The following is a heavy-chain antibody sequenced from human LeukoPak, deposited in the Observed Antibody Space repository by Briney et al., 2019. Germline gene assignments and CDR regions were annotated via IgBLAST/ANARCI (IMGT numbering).Heavy chain of an antibody. CDR1: GYTFTSYG. CDR3: ARGSSITGIPQPNDY. CDR2: ISAYNGNT. J-gene: IGHJ4*02. V-gene: IGHV1-18*01. D-gene: IGHD1-20*01. Sequence: ASVKVSCKASGYTFTSYGISWVRQAPGQGLEWMGWISAYNGNTNYTQKLQGRVTMTTDTSTSTAYMELRSLRSDDTAVYYCARGSSITGIPQPNDYWGQGTLVTVSS.